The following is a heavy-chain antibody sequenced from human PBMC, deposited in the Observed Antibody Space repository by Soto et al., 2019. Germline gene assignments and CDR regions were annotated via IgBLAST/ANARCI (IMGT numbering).Heavy chain of an antibody. CDR1: GFTFSGSA. Sequence: EVQLVESGGGLVQPGGSLKLSCAASGFTFSGSAVHWVRQASGKGLEWVGRIRSKANNYATAYAASVQGRFTLFRDDLKNTAYLQMNSLKTEDTAVYYCTNPQVYYGMDVWGQGTTVTVSS. CDR3: TNPQVYYGMDV. CDR2: IRSKANNYAT. J-gene: IGHJ6*02. V-gene: IGHV3-73*02.